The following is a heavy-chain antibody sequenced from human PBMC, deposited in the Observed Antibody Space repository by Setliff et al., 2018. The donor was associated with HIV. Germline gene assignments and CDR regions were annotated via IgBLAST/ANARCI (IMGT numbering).Heavy chain of an antibody. CDR1: GYTFRDYG. CDR2: ISAYNGNT. D-gene: IGHD3-10*01. Sequence: ASVKVSCKASGYTFRDYGISWVRQAPRQGLEWMGWISAYNGNTNYAQKLQGRVTMTTDTSTSTAYMELRSLRSDDTAVYYCARDGLWFGELVNYYYYYMDVWGKGTTVTVSS. CDR3: ARDGLWFGELVNYYYYYMDV. V-gene: IGHV1-18*01. J-gene: IGHJ6*03.